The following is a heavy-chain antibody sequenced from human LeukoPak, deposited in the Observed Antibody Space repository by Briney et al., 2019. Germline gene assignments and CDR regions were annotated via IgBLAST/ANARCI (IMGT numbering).Heavy chain of an antibody. V-gene: IGHV1-18*01. CDR2: ISGYSGKT. Sequence: PWSSVKVSCKASGGTFSSYAISWVRQAPGQGLEWMGWISGYSGKTNYAQKLQGRVTMTTDTSTSTAYMELRSLRSDDTAVYYCARGYSGYAPHDYWGQGTLVTVSS. CDR3: ARGYSGYAPHDY. J-gene: IGHJ4*02. CDR1: GGTFSSYA. D-gene: IGHD5-12*01.